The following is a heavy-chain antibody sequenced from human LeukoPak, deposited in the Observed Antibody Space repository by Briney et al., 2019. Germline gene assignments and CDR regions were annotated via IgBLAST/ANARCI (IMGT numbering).Heavy chain of an antibody. J-gene: IGHJ4*02. CDR3: ARALLWFGEPSHIDY. V-gene: IGHV1-18*01. D-gene: IGHD3-10*01. CDR2: ITAYNDNT. Sequence: ASVKVSCKASGYTFTSYGISWVRQAPGQGLEWMGWITAYNDNTDYAQKLQGRVTMTTDTSTSTAYMELRSLRSDDTAVYYCARALLWFGEPSHIDYWGQGTLVTASS. CDR1: GYTFTSYG.